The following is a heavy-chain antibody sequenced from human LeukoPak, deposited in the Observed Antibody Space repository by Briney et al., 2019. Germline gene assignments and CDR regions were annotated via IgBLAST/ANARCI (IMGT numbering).Heavy chain of an antibody. CDR2: ISAYNGNT. CDR3: AVMTTDYYYFDY. V-gene: IGHV1-18*01. CDR1: GYTFTSYG. J-gene: IGHJ4*02. D-gene: IGHD4-17*01. Sequence: ASVKVSCKASGYTFTSYGISWVRQAPGQGLEWMGWISAYNGNTNYAQKFQGRVTMTRDMSTSTVYLELSSLRSEDTAVYYCAVMTTDYYYFDYWGQGTLVTVSS.